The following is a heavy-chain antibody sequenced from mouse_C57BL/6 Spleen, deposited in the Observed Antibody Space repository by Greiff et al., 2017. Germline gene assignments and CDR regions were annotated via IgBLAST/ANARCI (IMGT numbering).Heavy chain of an antibody. CDR1: GYTFTTYP. D-gene: IGHD2-5*01. V-gene: IGHV1-47*01. CDR2: FHPYNDDT. CDR3: ARRNYYSKGYFDV. Sequence: QVQLQQSGAELVKPGASVTMSCQASGYTFTTYPIEWMKQNHGKSLEWIGNFHPYNDDTKYNEKFKGKATLTVEKSSSTVYLELSRLTSDDSAVYYCARRNYYSKGYFDVWGTGTTVTVSS. J-gene: IGHJ1*03.